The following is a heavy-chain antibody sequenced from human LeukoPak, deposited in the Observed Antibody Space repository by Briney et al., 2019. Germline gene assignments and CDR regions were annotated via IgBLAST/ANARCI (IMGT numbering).Heavy chain of an antibody. CDR3: ARDNCRIEDCPSPWTFDL. V-gene: IGHV3-30-3*01. CDR2: IAYDGSSR. D-gene: IGHD2-15*01. CDR1: GFTFSSYA. Sequence: GRSLRLSCAASGFTFSSYAMHWVRRAPGVGLEWVAVIAYDGSSRYYADSVKGRVTISRDNSKNTLYLEMNSLTAEDTAIYYCARDNCRIEDCPSPWTFDLWGRGTLVTVSS. J-gene: IGHJ2*01.